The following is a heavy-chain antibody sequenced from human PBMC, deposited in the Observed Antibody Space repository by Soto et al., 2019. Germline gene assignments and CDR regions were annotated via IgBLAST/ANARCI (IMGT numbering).Heavy chain of an antibody. Sequence: EVQLLESGGGLEQPGGSLRLSCAASGFTFDSFAMTWVRQAPGKGLECVSAISASGGSTFYADSVKGRFTISRDSSKNTLYLQMNSLRAEDTAVYYCARGAVMPDSWGQGTLVTVSS. V-gene: IGHV3-23*01. D-gene: IGHD3-16*01. J-gene: IGHJ4*02. CDR3: ARGAVMPDS. CDR2: ISASGGST. CDR1: GFTFDSFA.